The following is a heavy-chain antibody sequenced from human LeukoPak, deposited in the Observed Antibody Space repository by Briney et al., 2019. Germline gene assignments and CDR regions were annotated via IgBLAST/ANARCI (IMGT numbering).Heavy chain of an antibody. CDR2: MYSGGNT. D-gene: IGHD4-17*01. Sequence: GGSLRLSCAASGFTVSRNYMSWVRQAPGKGLEWVSVMYSGGNTYYADSVKGRFTISRDNSKNTLYLQMNSLRAEDTAVYYCASLNGDYEGAAFDIWSQGTMVTVSS. J-gene: IGHJ3*02. V-gene: IGHV3-53*01. CDR3: ASLNGDYEGAAFDI. CDR1: GFTVSRNY.